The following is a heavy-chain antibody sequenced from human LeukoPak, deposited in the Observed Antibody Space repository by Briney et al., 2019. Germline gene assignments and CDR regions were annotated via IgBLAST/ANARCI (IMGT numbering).Heavy chain of an antibody. CDR2: MNPNTGNT. J-gene: IGHJ4*02. CDR3: AMRSPSCASTSCPPYY. CDR1: GYTVTSYD. D-gene: IGHD2-2*01. Sequence: ASVKVSCKASGYTVTSYDINWVRQATGQGLEWRGWMNPNTGNTGYAQKFQGRVTMTRDTSISTAYMERSSLRSEDTAVYYCAMRSPSCASTSCPPYYWGQGTLVTVSS. V-gene: IGHV1-8*01.